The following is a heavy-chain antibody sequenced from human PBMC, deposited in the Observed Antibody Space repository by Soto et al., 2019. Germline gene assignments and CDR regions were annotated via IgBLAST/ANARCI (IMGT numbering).Heavy chain of an antibody. V-gene: IGHV3-30*04. J-gene: IGHJ4*02. D-gene: IGHD3-16*01. CDR2: ISYNGRNK. CDR1: GFTFSFYA. CDR3: ARQAKVGDRSQFYFDS. Sequence: QVQLVESGGDVVQPGRSLRLSCAASGFTFSFYAVHWVRQAPGKGLEWVAVISYNGRNKHYVDSVKGRFTISRDNSQDILYRQMDSLRPDDTAVYYCARQAKVGDRSQFYFDSWGQGTLVTVSS.